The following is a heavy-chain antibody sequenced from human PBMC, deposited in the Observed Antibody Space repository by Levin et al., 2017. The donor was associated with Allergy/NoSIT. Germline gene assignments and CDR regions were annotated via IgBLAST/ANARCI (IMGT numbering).Heavy chain of an antibody. CDR3: AKDGYDSNGRGPYRWLDQ. V-gene: IGHV3-30*18. Sequence: GGSLRLSCAASGFAFSVYGMHWVRQAPGKGLEWVALISYDGSHEYYADSVKGRFTISRDNSKNTLFLQMDSLRTGDTAVYYCAKDGYDSNGRGPYRWLDQWGQGTLVTASS. CDR1: GFAFSVYG. J-gene: IGHJ5*02. D-gene: IGHD5-12*01. CDR2: ISYDGSHE.